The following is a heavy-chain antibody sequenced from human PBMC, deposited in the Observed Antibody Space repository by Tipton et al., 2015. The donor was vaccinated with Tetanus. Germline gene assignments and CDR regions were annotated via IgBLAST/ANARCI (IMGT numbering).Heavy chain of an antibody. CDR1: DESISSSSYY. CDR3: ARAIVTGDYMPGPLDF. V-gene: IGHV4-39*07. CDR2: ISNSGTS. Sequence: LRLSCTVSDESISSSSYYWGWIRHHPGRGLEWIASISNSGTSYNNPSFRSRVTISVDTSRNQFSLKLSSVTAADTAVYYCARAIVTGDYMPGPLDFWGQGTPVTVSS. D-gene: IGHD3-9*01. J-gene: IGHJ4*02.